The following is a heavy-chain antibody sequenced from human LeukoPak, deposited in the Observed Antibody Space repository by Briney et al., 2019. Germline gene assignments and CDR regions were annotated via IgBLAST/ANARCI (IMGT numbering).Heavy chain of an antibody. J-gene: IGHJ4*02. D-gene: IGHD2-15*01. V-gene: IGHV3-48*01. CDR1: GFTFSSYS. CDR2: ISSSGSTT. CDR3: VRDNPRCCGVVPANIDDY. Sequence: GGSLRLSCAASGFTFSSYSMNWVRQAPGKGLEWLSYISSSGSTTYYADSVKGRLTISRDNAKNSLYLQVNSLRAEDTAEYYCVRDNPRCCGVVPANIDDYWGQGTLVTVSS.